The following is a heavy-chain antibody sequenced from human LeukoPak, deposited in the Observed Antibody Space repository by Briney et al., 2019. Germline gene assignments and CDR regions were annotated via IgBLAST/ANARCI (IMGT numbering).Heavy chain of an antibody. V-gene: IGHV4-59*01. Sequence: SETLSLTCTVSGGSISSYYWSWIRQPLGKGLEWIGYIYYSGSTNYNPSLKSRVTMSVDTSKNQFSLKLSSVTATDTAVYYCAGRGSGYYIFDQWGQGTLVTVSS. J-gene: IGHJ4*02. CDR1: GGSISSYY. CDR3: AGRGSGYYIFDQ. D-gene: IGHD3-3*01. CDR2: IYYSGST.